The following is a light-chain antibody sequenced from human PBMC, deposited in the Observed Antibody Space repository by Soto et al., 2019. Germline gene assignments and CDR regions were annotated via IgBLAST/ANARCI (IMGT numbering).Light chain of an antibody. CDR3: QVWDSSSDHSVV. J-gene: IGLJ2*01. CDR1: NIGSKS. V-gene: IGLV3-21*04. CDR2: YDS. Sequence: SYELTQPPSVSVAPGKTARITCGGNNIGSKSVHWYQQKPGQAPVLVIYYDSDRPSGIPERFSGSTSGNTATLTISRVEAGDEADYYCQVWDSSSDHSVVFGGGTKVNVL.